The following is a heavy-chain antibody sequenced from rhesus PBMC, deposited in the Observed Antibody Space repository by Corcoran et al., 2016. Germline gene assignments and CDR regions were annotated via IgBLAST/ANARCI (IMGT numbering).Heavy chain of an antibody. CDR2: INSGGGSP. Sequence: EVQLVESGGGLAKPGGSLRLSCAASGFTFSSYWMNWVRQAPGKGLEWVSAINSGGGSPYYADSVNGRFTISRDNSKNTLSLQMNSLRAEDTAVYYCAKSVRGYWIDYWGQGVLVTVSS. D-gene: IGHD5-42*01. CDR1: GFTFSSYW. V-gene: IGHV3S25*01. J-gene: IGHJ4*01. CDR3: AKSVRGYWIDY.